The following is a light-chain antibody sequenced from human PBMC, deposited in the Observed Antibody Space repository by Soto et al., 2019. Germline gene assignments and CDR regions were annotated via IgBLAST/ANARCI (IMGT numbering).Light chain of an antibody. V-gene: IGKV3-15*01. J-gene: IGKJ1*01. Sequence: EIVMTQSAAALPVSPRGRATLCHRASQRISDTLARYHQKPGQAPRLLISGASTRLPGFAARFSGSGSGTDFILTISRLQSEDFGVYYCQWYNNWPWRFGQGAKVEI. CDR3: QWYNNWPWR. CDR2: GAS. CDR1: QRISDT.